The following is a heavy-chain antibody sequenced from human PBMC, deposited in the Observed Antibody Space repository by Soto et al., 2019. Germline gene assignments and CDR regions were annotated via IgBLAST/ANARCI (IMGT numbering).Heavy chain of an antibody. CDR2: MGGSVDST. CDR1: GFAFSRSA. V-gene: IGHV3-23*01. D-gene: IGHD6-19*01. J-gene: IGHJ5*02. CDR3: AKDQISGWYDN. Sequence: EVQLLESGGGLVQPGGSVRLSCAASGFAFSRSAMSWIRQAPGKGLEWVSAMGGSVDSTYYADSVKGRFTISRDDSKSTLYLQMISLRPEDTAVYYCAKDQISGWYDNWGQGTPVTVSS.